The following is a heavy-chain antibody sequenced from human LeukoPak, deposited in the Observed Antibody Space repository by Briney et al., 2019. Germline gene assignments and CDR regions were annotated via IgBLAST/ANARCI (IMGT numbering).Heavy chain of an antibody. CDR1: GFTFSSYG. V-gene: IGHV3-30*04. CDR2: ISFDGVNT. D-gene: IGHD2-2*01. CDR3: ARGQGYESYYYMDV. J-gene: IGHJ6*03. Sequence: GGSLRLSCAASGFTFSSYGLHWVRQAPGKGLEWVAVISFDGVNTFYADSVKGRFTISRDNSNNTVYLQMNNLRPEDTAVFYCARGQGYESYYYMDVWGKGTTVSVSS.